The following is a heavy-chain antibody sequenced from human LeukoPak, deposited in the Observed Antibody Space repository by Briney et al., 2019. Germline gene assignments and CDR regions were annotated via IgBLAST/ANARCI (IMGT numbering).Heavy chain of an antibody. CDR2: ISSSGSTI. D-gene: IGHD5-12*01. CDR1: GFTFSDYY. Sequence: GGSLRLSCAASGFTFSDYYMSWIRQAPGKGLEWVSYISSSGSTIYYADSVKGRFTISRDNAKNSLYLQINSLRAEDTAVYYCARDRRGGEGYDKTMTNWFDPWGQGTLVTVPS. CDR3: ARDRRGGEGYDKTMTNWFDP. J-gene: IGHJ5*02. V-gene: IGHV3-11*01.